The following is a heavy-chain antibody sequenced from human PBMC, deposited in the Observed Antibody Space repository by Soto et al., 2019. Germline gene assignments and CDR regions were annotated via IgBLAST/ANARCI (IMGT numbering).Heavy chain of an antibody. CDR1: GGSFSPNY. D-gene: IGHD3-10*01. Sequence: SETLSLTCTVSGGSFSPNYWSWIRQPPGKGLEWVGYIYYDGTARHNPSLKSRVTISVDTSKNQFSLKLSSVTAADTAVYYCATVWFGESQHWGQGTLVTVSS. CDR3: ATVWFGESQH. V-gene: IGHV4-59*08. CDR2: IYYDGTA. J-gene: IGHJ1*01.